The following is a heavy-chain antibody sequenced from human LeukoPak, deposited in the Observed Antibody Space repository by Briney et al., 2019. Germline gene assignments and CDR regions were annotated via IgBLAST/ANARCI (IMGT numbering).Heavy chain of an antibody. CDR3: AGVSNYASGWFDP. CDR2: IYYSGST. J-gene: IGHJ5*02. V-gene: IGHV4-30-4*01. D-gene: IGHD4-11*01. Sequence: SETLSLTCTVSGGSISSSDYYWSWIRQPPGKGLEWIGYIYYSGSTYYNPSLKSRVTISVDTSKNQFSLKLSSVTAADTAVYYCAGVSNYASGWFDPWGQGTLVTVSS. CDR1: GGSISSSDYY.